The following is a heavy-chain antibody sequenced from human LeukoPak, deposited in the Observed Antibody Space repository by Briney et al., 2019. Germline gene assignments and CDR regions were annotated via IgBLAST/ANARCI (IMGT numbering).Heavy chain of an antibody. D-gene: IGHD3-22*01. J-gene: IGHJ6*03. CDR2: IIPIFGTA. V-gene: IGHV1-69*06. CDR3: AREYYDSSGYYYGNYYYYYMDV. CDR1: GGTFSSYA. Sequence: ASVKVSCKASGGTFSSYAISWVRQAPGQGLEWMGGIIPIFGTANKAQKFQGRVTITPDKSTSTAYMELSSLRSEDTAVYYCAREYYDSSGYYYGNYYYYYMDVWGKGTTVTVSS.